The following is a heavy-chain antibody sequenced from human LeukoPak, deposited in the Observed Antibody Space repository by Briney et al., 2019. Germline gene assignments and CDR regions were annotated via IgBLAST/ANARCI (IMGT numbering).Heavy chain of an antibody. D-gene: IGHD3-22*01. Sequence: SEPLSLTCPVSGGSISSSSYYWGWIRQPPGKGLERIGSIYYSGSTYYNPSLKSRVTISVDTSKNQFSLKLSSVTAADTAVYYCARDYYDSSGYPVYIDYWGQGTLVTVSS. V-gene: IGHV4-39*01. J-gene: IGHJ4*02. CDR1: GGSISSSSYY. CDR2: IYYSGST. CDR3: ARDYYDSSGYPVYIDY.